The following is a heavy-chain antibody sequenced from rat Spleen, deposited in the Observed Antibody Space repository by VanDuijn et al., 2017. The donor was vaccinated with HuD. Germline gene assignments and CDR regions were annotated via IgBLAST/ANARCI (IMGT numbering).Heavy chain of an antibody. CDR1: GLSLTSNG. V-gene: IGHV2-6*01. D-gene: IGHD3-1*01. CDR3: TRDGPPYFDY. J-gene: IGHJ2*01. CDR2: VSSGGNT. Sequence: QVQLKESGPGLVQPSQTLSLTCTVSGLSLTSNGVSWVRQPPGKGLEWLAAVSSGGNTYYNSGIKSRLTISRDTSKSQVFLKMNSLQTDDTGTYYCTRDGPPYFDYWGQGVMVTVSS.